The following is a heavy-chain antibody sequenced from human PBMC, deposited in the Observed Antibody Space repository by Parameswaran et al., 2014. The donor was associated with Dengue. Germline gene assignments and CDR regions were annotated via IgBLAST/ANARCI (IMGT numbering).Heavy chain of an antibody. J-gene: IGHJ6*02. V-gene: IGHV3-21*01. Sequence: KWIRQPPGKGLEWVSSISSSSSYIYYADSVKGRFTISRDNAKNSLYLQMNSLRAEDTAVYYCAREAAAERYYGMDVWGQGTTVTVSS. CDR2: ISSSSSYI. CDR3: AREAAAERYYGMDV. D-gene: IGHD6-13*01.